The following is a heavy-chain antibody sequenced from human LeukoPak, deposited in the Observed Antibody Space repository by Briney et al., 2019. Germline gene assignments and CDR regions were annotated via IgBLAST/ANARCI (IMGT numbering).Heavy chain of an antibody. V-gene: IGHV3-73*01. CDR1: GFIFSGSA. Sequence: GGSLKLSCAASGFIFSGSAMHWVRQASGKGLEWVGRIRNKDNSYATAYAASVKGRFTISRDDSKNTAYLQMNSLKIEDTAVYYCIRDSSGYSDLFDYWGQGTLVTVSS. J-gene: IGHJ4*02. CDR2: IRNKDNSYAT. CDR3: IRDSSGYSDLFDY. D-gene: IGHD3-22*01.